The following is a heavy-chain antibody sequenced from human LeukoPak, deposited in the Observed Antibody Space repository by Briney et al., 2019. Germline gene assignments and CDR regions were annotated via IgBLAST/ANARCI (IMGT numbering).Heavy chain of an antibody. CDR3: ARSMYSSGWYNWFDP. Sequence: SETLSLTCTVSGGSISRYYWSWLRQPPGKGLEWIGYIYTSGSTNYNPSLKSRVTISVDTSKNQFSLKLSSVTAADTAVYYCARSMYSSGWYNWFDPWGQGTLVTVSS. J-gene: IGHJ5*02. D-gene: IGHD6-19*01. V-gene: IGHV4-4*09. CDR2: IYTSGST. CDR1: GGSISRYY.